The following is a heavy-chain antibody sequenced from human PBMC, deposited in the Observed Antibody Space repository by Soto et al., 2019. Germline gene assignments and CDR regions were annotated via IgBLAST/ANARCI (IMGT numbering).Heavy chain of an antibody. CDR1: GPTFRNYA. J-gene: IGHJ6*02. CDR2: ISYHGSNK. CDR3: ARGLVEQLASYNYYYGMDV. V-gene: IGHV3-30-3*01. Sequence: QEQLVESGGGVVQPGRSLRVSCAASGPTFRNYAIHWVRQAPGQGLEWVAVISYHGSNKYYADSVKGRFSISRDNSKNTMYLQMNSLRAEDTAVYYCARGLVEQLASYNYYYGMDVWGQGTTVTVSS. D-gene: IGHD6-6*01.